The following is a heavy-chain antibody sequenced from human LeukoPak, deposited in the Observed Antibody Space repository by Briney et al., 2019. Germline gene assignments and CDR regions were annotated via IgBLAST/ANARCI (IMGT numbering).Heavy chain of an antibody. J-gene: IGHJ5*02. Sequence: SETLSLTCTVSGGSISSSSYYWGWIRQPPGKGLEWIGYIYYSGSTNYNPSLKSRATISLDTSKNQFSLKLSSVTAADTAVYYCARDVKAYCGGDCYSEWFDPWGQGTLVTVSS. CDR2: IYYSGST. V-gene: IGHV4-61*01. D-gene: IGHD2-21*02. CDR3: ARDVKAYCGGDCYSEWFDP. CDR1: GGSISSSSYY.